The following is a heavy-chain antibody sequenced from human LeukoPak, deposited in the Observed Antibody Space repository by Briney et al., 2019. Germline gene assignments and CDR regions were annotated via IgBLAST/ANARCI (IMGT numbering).Heavy chain of an antibody. V-gene: IGHV3-30-3*01. D-gene: IGHD6-19*01. J-gene: IGHJ4*02. Sequence: GGSLRLSCAASGFTFSDYYMSWVRQAPGKGLEWVAVISYDGSNKYYADSVKGRFTISRDNSKNTLYLQMNSLRAEDTAVYYCARDEGGWYFDYWGQGTLVTVSS. CDR3: ARDEGGWYFDY. CDR1: GFTFSDYY. CDR2: ISYDGSNK.